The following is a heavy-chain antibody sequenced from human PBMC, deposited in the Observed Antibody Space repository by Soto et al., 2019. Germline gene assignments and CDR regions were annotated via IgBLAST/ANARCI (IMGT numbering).Heavy chain of an antibody. V-gene: IGHV4-59*01. CDR3: ARSNIVVVTAKSYGMDV. J-gene: IGHJ6*02. D-gene: IGHD2-21*02. CDR2: MYYSVST. Sequence: PSETLSLTCTVSGGSISSYYWSWIRQPPGKGLEWIGYMYYSVSTNYNPSLKSRVTMSVDTSKNQFSLKLSSVAAADTAVYYCARSNIVVVTAKSYGMDVWGQGTRVTVSS. CDR1: GGSISSYY.